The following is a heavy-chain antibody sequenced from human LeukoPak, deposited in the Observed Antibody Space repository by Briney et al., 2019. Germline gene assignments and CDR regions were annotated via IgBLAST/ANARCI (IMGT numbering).Heavy chain of an antibody. D-gene: IGHD1-26*01. V-gene: IGHV3-72*01. CDR2: TRNEANIYTT. Sequence: QTGGSLRLSCAASGFTFSTYNMNWVRQAPGKGLEWVGRTRNEANIYTTKYAASVKGRFTISRDDSKNSLYLQMNSLKTEDTAVYYCASPVGATTVRAFDIWGQGTMVTVSS. J-gene: IGHJ3*02. CDR1: GFTFSTYN. CDR3: ASPVGATTVRAFDI.